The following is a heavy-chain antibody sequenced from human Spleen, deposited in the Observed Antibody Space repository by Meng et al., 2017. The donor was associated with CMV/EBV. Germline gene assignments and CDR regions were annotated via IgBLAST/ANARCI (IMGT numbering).Heavy chain of an antibody. CDR2: INHSGST. CDR3: ARDSGGYDIDY. CDR1: GGSFSGYY. V-gene: IGHV4-34*01. D-gene: IGHD5-12*01. Sequence: SETLSLTCAVYGGSFSGYYWSWIRQPPGKGLEWIGEINHSGSTNYNPSLKSRVTISVDTSNNQFSLKLTSMTAADTAVYYCARDSGGYDIDYWGQGTLVTVSS. J-gene: IGHJ4*02.